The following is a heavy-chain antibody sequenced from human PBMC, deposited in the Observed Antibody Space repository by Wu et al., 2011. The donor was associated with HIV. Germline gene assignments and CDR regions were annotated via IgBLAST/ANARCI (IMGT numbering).Heavy chain of an antibody. Sequence: VQLVQSGPEVKKPGESLKISCRGSGYSFTRYWIAWVRQMPGKGLEWMGIIYPGDSDTRHSPSFQGQVTISADKSISTAYLQWSSLKASDTAMYYCARHPRRGVMANWFDPWGQGTLVTVSS. D-gene: IGHD3-10*01. CDR2: IYPGDSDT. J-gene: IGHJ5*02. CDR1: GYSFTRYW. V-gene: IGHV5-51*01. CDR3: ARHPRRGVMANWFDP.